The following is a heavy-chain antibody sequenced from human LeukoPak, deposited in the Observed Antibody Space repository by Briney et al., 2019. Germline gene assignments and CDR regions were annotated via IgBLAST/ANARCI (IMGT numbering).Heavy chain of an antibody. J-gene: IGHJ4*02. Sequence: SETLSLTCTVSGGSISSYYWSWIRQPPGKGLEWIGYIYYSGSTNYNPSLKSRVTISVDTSKNQFSLKLSSVTAADTAVYYCASNYYGSGSLDYWGQGTQVTVSS. CDR2: IYYSGST. CDR3: ASNYYGSGSLDY. D-gene: IGHD3-10*01. CDR1: GGSISSYY. V-gene: IGHV4-59*08.